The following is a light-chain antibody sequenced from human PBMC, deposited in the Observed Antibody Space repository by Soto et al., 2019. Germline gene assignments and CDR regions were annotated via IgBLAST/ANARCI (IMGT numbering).Light chain of an antibody. CDR2: DAS. CDR3: QQRTNWPPWIT. CDR1: QSVGNY. V-gene: IGKV3-11*01. Sequence: EIVLTQSPATLSLSPGERATLSCRASQSVGNYLAWYQQKPGQAPRLLIYDASNRPPGIPDRFSGRGSGTDFTLTISNLEPEDFAIYYCQQRTNWPPWITFGQGTRLEIE. J-gene: IGKJ5*01.